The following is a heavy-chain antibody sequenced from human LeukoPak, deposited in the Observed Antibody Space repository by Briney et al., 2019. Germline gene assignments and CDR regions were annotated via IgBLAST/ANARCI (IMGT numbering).Heavy chain of an antibody. CDR1: GGSISSYY. CDR2: IYYSGST. J-gene: IGHJ5*02. D-gene: IGHD3-22*01. Sequence: SETLSLTCTVSGGSISSYYWSWIRQPPGKGLEWIGYIYYSGSTNYNPSLKSRVTISVDTSKNQFSLKLSSVTAADTAVYYCAREWYYDSSGYSNWFDPWGQGTLVTVSS. V-gene: IGHV4-59*01. CDR3: AREWYYDSSGYSNWFDP.